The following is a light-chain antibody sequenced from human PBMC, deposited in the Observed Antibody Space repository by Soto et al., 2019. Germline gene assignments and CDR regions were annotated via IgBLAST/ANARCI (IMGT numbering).Light chain of an antibody. J-gene: IGLJ3*02. CDR3: CSYAGSYTWV. Sequence: QSVLTQPPSASGTPGQRVTVSCSGSSSNIGSNYIYWYQFLPGTAPKLLIYRDDQRPSGVPDRFSGSKSGASASLAIIGLRSADEADYYCCSYAGSYTWVFGGGTKLTVL. V-gene: IGLV1-47*01. CDR2: RDD. CDR1: SSNIGSNY.